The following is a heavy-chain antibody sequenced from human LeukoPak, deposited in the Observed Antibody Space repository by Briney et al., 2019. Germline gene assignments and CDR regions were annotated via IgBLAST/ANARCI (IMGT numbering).Heavy chain of an antibody. J-gene: IGHJ6*03. CDR1: GYSITRGSY. CDR3: ARYWRGNRRYMDV. D-gene: IGHD2-8*02. V-gene: IGHV4-38-2*02. Sequence: PSETLSLTCTVSGYSITRGSYWGWIRQPPGKGLEWIANIYHSGSTYYNPSLKSRVTISVDTSKNQFSLKLSSVTAADTAIYYCARYWRGNRRYMDVWGKGTTVTISS. CDR2: IYHSGST.